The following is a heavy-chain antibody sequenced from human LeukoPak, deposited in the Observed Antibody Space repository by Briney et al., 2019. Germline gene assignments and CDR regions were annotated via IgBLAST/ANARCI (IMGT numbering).Heavy chain of an antibody. CDR2: INPSGGST. J-gene: IGHJ3*02. CDR3: AKVRPPSNWRDAFDI. CDR1: GYTFTSYY. V-gene: IGHV1-46*01. Sequence: ASVKVSCKASGYTFTSYYMHWVRQAPGQGLEWMGIINPSGGSTSYAQKFQGRVTMTEDTSTDTAYMELSSLRSEDTAVYYCAKVRPPSNWRDAFDIWGQGTMVTVSS. D-gene: IGHD1-20*01.